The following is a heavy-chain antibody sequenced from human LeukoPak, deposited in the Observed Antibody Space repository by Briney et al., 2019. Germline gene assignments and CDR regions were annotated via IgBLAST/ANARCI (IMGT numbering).Heavy chain of an antibody. CDR3: AREGRLELDY. Sequence: PSETLSLTCTVSGYSISSGYYWGWIRQPPGKGLEWIGSIYHSGSTYYNPSLKSRVTISVDTSKNQFSLKLSSVTAADTAVYYCAREGRLELDYWGQGTLVTVSS. V-gene: IGHV4-38-2*02. CDR2: IYHSGST. D-gene: IGHD1-7*01. CDR1: GYSISSGYY. J-gene: IGHJ4*02.